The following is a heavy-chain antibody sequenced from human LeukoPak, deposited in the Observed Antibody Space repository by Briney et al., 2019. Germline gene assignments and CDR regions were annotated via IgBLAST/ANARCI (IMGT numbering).Heavy chain of an antibody. CDR3: ARDGAHYYGSGSYYNGAGDSYYMDV. V-gene: IGHV1-2*02. Sequence: ASVKVSCKASGYTFTGYYMHWVRQAPGQGLEWMGWINPNSGGTNYAQKFQGRVTMTRDTSISTAYMELSRLRSDDTAVYYCARDGAHYYGSGSYYNGAGDSYYMDVWGKGTTVTISS. D-gene: IGHD3-10*01. J-gene: IGHJ6*03. CDR2: INPNSGGT. CDR1: GYTFTGYY.